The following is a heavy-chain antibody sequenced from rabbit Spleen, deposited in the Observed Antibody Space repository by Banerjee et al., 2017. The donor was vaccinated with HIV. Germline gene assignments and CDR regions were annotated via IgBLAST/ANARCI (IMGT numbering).Heavy chain of an antibody. Sequence: HLKESGGGLVQPGGSLKLSCKASGFTLSSYYMNWVRQAPGKGLEWIGYIDPIFGPTYYASWVNGRFTISSRNAQNTLYLQLNSPTAADTAIYFCVRDLGYDDYSEKGYFNLWGPGTLVTVS. CDR2: IDPIFGPT. J-gene: IGHJ4*01. CDR3: VRDLGYDDYSEKGYFNL. CDR1: GFTLSSYY. V-gene: IGHV1S7*01. D-gene: IGHD2-1*01.